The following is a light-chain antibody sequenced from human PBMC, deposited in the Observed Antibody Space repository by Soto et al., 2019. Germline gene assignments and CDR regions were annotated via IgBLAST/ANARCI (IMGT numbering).Light chain of an antibody. J-gene: IGLJ1*01. CDR2: ANN. Sequence: QSALTQPPSVSGAPGQRVAISCTGTGSNIGAGSDVHWYQQLPGTAPKLLVYANNNRPSGVPDRFSGSKSATSASLAITGLQAEDEDDYYCQSYDSSLSAWVFGTGTKLTVL. CDR1: GSNIGAGSD. V-gene: IGLV1-40*01. CDR3: QSYDSSLSAWV.